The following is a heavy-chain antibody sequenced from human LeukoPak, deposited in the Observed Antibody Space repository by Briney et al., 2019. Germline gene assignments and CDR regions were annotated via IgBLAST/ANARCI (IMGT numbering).Heavy chain of an antibody. Sequence: GGSLRLSCAASGFTFDDYGMSWVRQAPGKGLEWVSGINWNGGSTGYADSVKSRFTISRDNAKNSLYLQMNSLRAEDTALYYCARVPAHYYYDSSGYGDYWGQGTLVTVSS. CDR3: ARVPAHYYYDSSGYGDY. V-gene: IGHV3-20*04. CDR2: INWNGGST. D-gene: IGHD3-22*01. J-gene: IGHJ4*02. CDR1: GFTFDDYG.